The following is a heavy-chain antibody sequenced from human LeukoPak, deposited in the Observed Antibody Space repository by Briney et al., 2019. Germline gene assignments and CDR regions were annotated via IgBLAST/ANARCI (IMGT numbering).Heavy chain of an antibody. Sequence: SETLSLTCAVSSYSISSGYYWGWIRQPPGEGLEWIRSIYHTGSTYYNPSLKSRVTISVDTSKNQFSLKLSSVTAADTAVYYWARLDSSSRWFDPWGQGTLVTVSS. V-gene: IGHV4-38-2*01. D-gene: IGHD6-6*01. CDR3: ARLDSSSRWFDP. CDR2: IYHTGST. CDR1: SYSISSGYY. J-gene: IGHJ5*02.